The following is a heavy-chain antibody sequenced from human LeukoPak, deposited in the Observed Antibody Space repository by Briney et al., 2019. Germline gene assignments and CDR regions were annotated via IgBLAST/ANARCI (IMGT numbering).Heavy chain of an antibody. Sequence: ASVKVSCEASGYSFTGYYVHWVRQAPGQGLEWMGWINPNSGGTNYAQKFQGRVTMTRDTSISTAYMELSRLRSDDTAVYYCARVRGSSRANWFDPWGQGTLVTVSS. J-gene: IGHJ5*02. CDR3: ARVRGSSRANWFDP. CDR1: GYSFTGYY. CDR2: INPNSGGT. V-gene: IGHV1-2*02. D-gene: IGHD6-13*01.